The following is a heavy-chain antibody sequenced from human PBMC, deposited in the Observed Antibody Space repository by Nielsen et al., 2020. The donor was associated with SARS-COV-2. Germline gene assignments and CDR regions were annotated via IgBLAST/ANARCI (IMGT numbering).Heavy chain of an antibody. J-gene: IGHJ4*02. V-gene: IGHV1-18*01. CDR2: ISAYNGNT. D-gene: IGHD3-22*01. Sequence: ASVKVSCKASGYTFTSYGISWVRQAPGQGLEWMGWISAYNGNTNYAQKFQGRVTITRDTSASTAYMELSSLRSEDTAVYYCARAQLKRITMIVVVIGALDYWGQGTLVTVSS. CDR1: GYTFTSYG. CDR3: ARAQLKRITMIVVVIGALDY.